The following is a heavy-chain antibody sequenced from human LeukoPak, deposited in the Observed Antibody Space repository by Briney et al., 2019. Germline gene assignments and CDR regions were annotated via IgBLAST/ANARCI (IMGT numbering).Heavy chain of an antibody. V-gene: IGHV4-4*02. Sequence: SGTLSLTCSVSGDSISSNEWWSWVRQPPGKGLEWIGEVFHSGSTNFNPSLKSRVTISIDKSKNQFSLEVTSVTAADTAVYYCARGIAAAADYWGQGTLVTVSS. CDR3: ARGIAAAADY. CDR2: VFHSGST. D-gene: IGHD6-13*01. J-gene: IGHJ4*02. CDR1: GDSISSNEW.